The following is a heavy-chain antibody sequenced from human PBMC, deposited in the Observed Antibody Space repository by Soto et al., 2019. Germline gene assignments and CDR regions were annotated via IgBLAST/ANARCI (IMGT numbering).Heavy chain of an antibody. D-gene: IGHD6-19*01. CDR2: ISSGSTII. CDR3: ASALAGYDFDS. Sequence: GGSLRLSCAASGFNLSTYSMSWVRQAPGKGLDWVSHISSGSTIIYYADSVRGRFTISRDNAKNSLYLQMSSLRDEDTGVYYCASALAGYDFDSWGQGTLVTVSS. J-gene: IGHJ4*02. CDR1: GFNLSTYS. V-gene: IGHV3-48*02.